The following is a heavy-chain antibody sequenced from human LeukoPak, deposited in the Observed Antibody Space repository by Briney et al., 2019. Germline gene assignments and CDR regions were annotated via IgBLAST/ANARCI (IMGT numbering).Heavy chain of an antibody. CDR2: IKQDGSEK. V-gene: IGHV3-7*01. CDR1: GFTFSSYW. D-gene: IGHD6-13*01. CDR3: ARWGLGSSWDVFEN. Sequence: PGGSLRLSCAASGFTFSSYWMSWVRQAPGKGLEWVANIKQDGSEKYYVDSVKGRFTISRDNAKNSLYLQMNSLRAEDTAVYYCARWGLGSSWDVFENWGQGTLVTVSS. J-gene: IGHJ4*02.